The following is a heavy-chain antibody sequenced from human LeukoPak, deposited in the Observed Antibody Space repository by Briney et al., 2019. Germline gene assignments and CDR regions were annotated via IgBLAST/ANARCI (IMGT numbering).Heavy chain of an antibody. CDR2: IYHSGST. Sequence: SETLSLTCAVSGGSISSGGYSWSWIRQPPGKGLEWIGYIYHSGSTYYNPSLKSRVTISVDRSKNQFSLKLSSVTAADTAVYYCARSSITMVRGVQDAFDIWGQGTMVTVPS. CDR3: ARSSITMVRGVQDAFDI. J-gene: IGHJ3*02. D-gene: IGHD3-10*01. CDR1: GGSISSGGYS. V-gene: IGHV4-30-2*01.